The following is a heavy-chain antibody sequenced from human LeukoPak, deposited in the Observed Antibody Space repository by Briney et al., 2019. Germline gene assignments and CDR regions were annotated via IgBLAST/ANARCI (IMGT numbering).Heavy chain of an antibody. CDR3: AREISATVTPYYFDY. D-gene: IGHD4-17*01. J-gene: IGHJ4*02. Sequence: GGSLRLSCAASGFTFSSYSMNWVRQAPGKGLEWVSYISSSSSTIYYADSVKGRFTISRVNAKNSLYLQMNSLRDEDTAVYYCAREISATVTPYYFDYWGQGTLVTVSS. CDR2: ISSSSSTI. CDR1: GFTFSSYS. V-gene: IGHV3-48*02.